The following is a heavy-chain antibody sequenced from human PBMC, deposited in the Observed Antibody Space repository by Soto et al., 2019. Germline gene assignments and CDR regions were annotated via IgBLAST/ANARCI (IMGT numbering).Heavy chain of an antibody. CDR1: GYTFTTYG. Sequence: ASVKVSCKASGYTFTTYGVNWVRQAPGQGLEWMGWISAYNGNKKYAQKFQGRVTMTTDTSTSTAYMELRSLRSDDTAVYYCARGVGSGSYYNQYNWFDPWGQGTLVTVSS. CDR2: ISAYNGNK. V-gene: IGHV1-18*01. J-gene: IGHJ5*02. D-gene: IGHD3-10*01. CDR3: ARGVGSGSYYNQYNWFDP.